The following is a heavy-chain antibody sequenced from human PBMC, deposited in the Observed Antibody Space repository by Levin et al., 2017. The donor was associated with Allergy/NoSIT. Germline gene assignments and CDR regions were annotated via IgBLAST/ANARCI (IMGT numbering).Heavy chain of an antibody. CDR1: GGSFSGYY. Sequence: SQTLSLTCAVYGGSFSGYYWSWIRQPPGKGLEWIGEINHSGSTNYNPSLKSRVTISVDTSKNQFSLKLSSVTAADTAVYYCARVSPDDYGDYTYYFDYWGQGTLVTVSS. V-gene: IGHV4-34*01. J-gene: IGHJ4*02. CDR2: INHSGST. D-gene: IGHD4-17*01. CDR3: ARVSPDDYGDYTYYFDY.